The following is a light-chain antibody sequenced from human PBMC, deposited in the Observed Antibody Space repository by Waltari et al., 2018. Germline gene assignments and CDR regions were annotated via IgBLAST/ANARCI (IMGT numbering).Light chain of an antibody. CDR2: GVS. V-gene: IGKV3-20*01. CDR1: QTISNNY. J-gene: IGKJ2*01. Sequence: EIVLTQSPGTLSLSPGEGASLSCRASQTISNNYLAWYQQKVDQAPRLIIWGVSNRDADTPDRFSGSGSGTDFTLTITRLEPEDFAVYFCQQYGGSGVFGQGTKLEI. CDR3: QQYGGSGV.